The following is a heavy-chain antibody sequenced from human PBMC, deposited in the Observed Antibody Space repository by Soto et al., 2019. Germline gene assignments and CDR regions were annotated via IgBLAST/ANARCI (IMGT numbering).Heavy chain of an antibody. Sequence: PGGSLRLSCATSGFTFSDHAMHWVRQAPGEGLEWVSGVRGDFVTTPYADSVKDRFTISRDNPTNTLYLQMNNLRAEDTAVYYCAKVGIGMFSHKHHFDHWGQGTQVTVSS. J-gene: IGHJ4*02. CDR3: AKVGIGMFSHKHHFDH. V-gene: IGHV3-23*01. CDR1: GFTFSDHA. CDR2: VRGDFVTT. D-gene: IGHD2-2*03.